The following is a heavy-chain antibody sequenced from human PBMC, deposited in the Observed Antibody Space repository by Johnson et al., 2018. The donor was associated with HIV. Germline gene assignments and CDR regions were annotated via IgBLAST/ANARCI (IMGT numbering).Heavy chain of an antibody. CDR3: AKSDSGYDAFDM. Sequence: VQLVESGGGMVQPGGSLRLSCAASGLTFSGSGMHWVRQAPGKGLEWVAFTRYDGSTKYYVDSVKGLFTISRDNSKNTLYMQMNRLLPEDTAVYYCAKSDSGYDAFDMWGQGTMVTVSS. J-gene: IGHJ3*02. CDR2: TRYDGSTK. CDR1: GLTFSGSG. D-gene: IGHD5-12*01. V-gene: IGHV3-30*02.